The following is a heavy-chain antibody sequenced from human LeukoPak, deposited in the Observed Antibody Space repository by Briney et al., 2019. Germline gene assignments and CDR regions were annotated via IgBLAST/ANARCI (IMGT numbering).Heavy chain of an antibody. CDR3: ARGYSSGWTKSYYYYYYMDV. V-gene: IGHV4-61*02. Sequence: SETLSLTCTVSGGSISSGSYYWSWIRQPAGKGLEWIGRIYTSGSTNYNPSLKSRVTISVDTSKNQFSLKLSSVTAADTAVYYCARGYSSGWTKSYYYYYYMDVWGKGTTVTVSS. CDR2: IYTSGST. J-gene: IGHJ6*03. D-gene: IGHD6-19*01. CDR1: GGSISSGSYY.